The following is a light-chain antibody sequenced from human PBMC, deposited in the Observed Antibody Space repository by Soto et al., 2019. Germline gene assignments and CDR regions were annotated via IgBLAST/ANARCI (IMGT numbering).Light chain of an antibody. CDR1: QGIYNW. CDR2: AVS. J-gene: IGKJ3*01. CDR3: QQANTFPLT. Sequence: DIPITQSPPSLSASVGDKVTITCRASQGIYNWLAWYQQKPGKAPKLLISAVSNLQSGVPSRFSGSGYGTDFTLTISSLQPEDFATYYCQQANTFPLTLGPGTKVDI. V-gene: IGKV1D-12*01.